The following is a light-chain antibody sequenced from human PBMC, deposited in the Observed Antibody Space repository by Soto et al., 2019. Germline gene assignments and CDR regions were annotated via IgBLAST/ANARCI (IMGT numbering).Light chain of an antibody. J-gene: IGKJ1*01. CDR2: AAS. CDR1: QSILFRSNNNNYW. CDR3: QQYNSYSKT. Sequence: DIVMTQSPDSLAVSLGESATINCKSSQSILFRSNNNNYWLAWYQQKPGKAPNLLIYAASSLETGVPSRFSGSGSGTEFTLSISSLQPDDSASYYCQQYNSYSKTFGQGTKVDIK. V-gene: IGKV1-5*01.